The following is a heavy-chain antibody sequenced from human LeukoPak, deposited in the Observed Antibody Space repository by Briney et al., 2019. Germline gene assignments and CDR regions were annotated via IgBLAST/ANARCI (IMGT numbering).Heavy chain of an antibody. D-gene: IGHD3-22*01. Sequence: ASVKVSCKASGGTFSSYAISWVRQAPGQGLEWMGGIIPIFGTANYAQKFQGRVTITADESTSTAYMELSSLRSEDTAVYHCARAGSFPDYYDSSGFDYWGQGTLVTVSS. V-gene: IGHV1-69*13. CDR1: GGTFSSYA. CDR3: ARAGSFPDYYDSSGFDY. J-gene: IGHJ4*02. CDR2: IIPIFGTA.